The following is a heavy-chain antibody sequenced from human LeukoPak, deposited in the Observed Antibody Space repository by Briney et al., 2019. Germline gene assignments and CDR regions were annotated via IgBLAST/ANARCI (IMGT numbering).Heavy chain of an antibody. J-gene: IGHJ5*02. CDR2: ISYDGGNK. D-gene: IGHD2-2*01. V-gene: IGHV3-30-3*01. CDR1: GFTFSDYA. CDR3: ARTQGYCSSTSHRCAWFDP. Sequence: GGSLRLSCAASGFTFSDYAMHWVRQAPGKGLEWVAVISYDGGNKYYADSVKGRFTISRDNSKNTLYLQMNSLRADDTAVYYCARTQGYCSSTSHRCAWFDPWGQGTLVTVSS.